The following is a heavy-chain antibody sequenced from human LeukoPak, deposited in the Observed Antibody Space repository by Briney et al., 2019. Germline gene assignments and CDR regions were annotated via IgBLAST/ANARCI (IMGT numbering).Heavy chain of an antibody. CDR1: GGSISSSSYY. CDR2: IYYSGST. V-gene: IGHV4-39*02. J-gene: IGHJ4*02. CDR3: ARDLMGIAYRVAFYY. D-gene: IGHD6-13*01. Sequence: SETLSLACTVSGGSISSSSYYWGLIRQPPGKGLQWIGSIYYSGSTYYNPSLKSRVTISVDTSKNQFSLKLSSVTAADTAVYYCARDLMGIAYRVAFYYWGQGTLVTVSS.